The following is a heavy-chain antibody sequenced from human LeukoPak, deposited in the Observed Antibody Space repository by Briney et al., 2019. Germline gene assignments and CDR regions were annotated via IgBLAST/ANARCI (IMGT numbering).Heavy chain of an antibody. CDR3: AKDISNYDFWSGFYT. J-gene: IGHJ5*02. Sequence: GGSLRLSCAASGFTFDDYAMHWVRHAPGKGLEWVSLISGDGGSTYYADSVKGRFTISRDNSKNSLYLQMNSLRTEDTALYYCAKDISNYDFWSGFYTWGQGTLVTVSS. V-gene: IGHV3-43*02. D-gene: IGHD3-3*01. CDR1: GFTFDDYA. CDR2: ISGDGGST.